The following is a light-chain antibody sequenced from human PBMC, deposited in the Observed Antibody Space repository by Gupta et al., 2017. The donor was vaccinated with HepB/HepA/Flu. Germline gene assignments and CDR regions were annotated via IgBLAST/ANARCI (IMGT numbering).Light chain of an antibody. J-gene: IGLJ2*01. CDR2: GNN. CDR3: QSYDISLSGSVV. CDR1: SPNIGAGYD. V-gene: IGLV1-40*01. Sequence: QSVLTQPPSVSGAPGQRVTMSCTGSSPNIGAGYDVHWYQQLPGTAPKLLIYGNNNRPSGVPDRFSGSKSGTSASLAITGLQAEDEADYYCQSYDISLSGSVVFGGGTKLTVL.